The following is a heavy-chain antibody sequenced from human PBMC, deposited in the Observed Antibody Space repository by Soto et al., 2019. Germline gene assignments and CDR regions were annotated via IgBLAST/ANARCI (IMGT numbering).Heavy chain of an antibody. Sequence: QVQLQESGPGLVKPSETLSLTCTVSGGYISNYYWSWIRQSAGKGLEWIGRISTSGTTNYNSSLKRRVIMSVDTSKNQFSLKLSSVTAAGTAVYYCARGEIEAAGTGWFDPWGQGILVTVSS. CDR3: ARGEIEAAGTGWFDP. CDR2: ISTSGTT. D-gene: IGHD6-13*01. J-gene: IGHJ5*02. CDR1: GGYISNYY. V-gene: IGHV4-4*07.